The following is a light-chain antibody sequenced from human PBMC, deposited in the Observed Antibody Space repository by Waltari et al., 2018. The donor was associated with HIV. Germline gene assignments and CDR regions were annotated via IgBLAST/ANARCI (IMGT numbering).Light chain of an antibody. V-gene: IGLV2-23*02. CDR2: EVN. CDR1: SSDAGSYNL. J-gene: IGLJ2*01. Sequence: QSALTQSASVSGSPGQSITISCTGTSSDAGSYNLVSWYQHHPGKAPKLMIYEVNKRPSGVSNRFSGSKSGNTASLTISGLQAEDEADYYCCSYAGSSTSVVFGGGTKLTVL. CDR3: CSYAGSSTSVV.